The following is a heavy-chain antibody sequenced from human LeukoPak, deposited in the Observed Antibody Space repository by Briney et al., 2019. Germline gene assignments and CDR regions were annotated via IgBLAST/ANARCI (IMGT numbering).Heavy chain of an antibody. J-gene: IGHJ5*02. CDR3: ARAGDILTGP. D-gene: IGHD3-9*01. CDR2: MNPNSGNT. V-gene: IGHV1-8*01. Sequence: APVKVSCKASGYTFTSYDINWVRQATGQGLEWMGWMNPNSGNTGYAQKFQSRVTMTRNTSISTAYMELSSLRSEDAAVYYCARAGDILTGPWGQGTLVTVSS. CDR1: GYTFTSYD.